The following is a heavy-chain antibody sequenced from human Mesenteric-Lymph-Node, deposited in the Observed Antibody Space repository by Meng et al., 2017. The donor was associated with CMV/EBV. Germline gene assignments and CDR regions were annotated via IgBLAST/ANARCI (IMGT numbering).Heavy chain of an antibody. V-gene: IGHV4-30-2*01. CDR3: ARDSGDYCFDY. CDR2: IYHSGST. D-gene: IGHD2/OR15-2a*01. CDR1: GGSISSGGYS. Sequence: CACSGGSISSGGYSWSWIRQPPGKGLEWIGYIYHSGSTYYNPSLKSRVTISVDRSKNQFSLKLSSVTAADTAVYYCARDSGDYCFDYWGQGTLVTVSS. J-gene: IGHJ4*02.